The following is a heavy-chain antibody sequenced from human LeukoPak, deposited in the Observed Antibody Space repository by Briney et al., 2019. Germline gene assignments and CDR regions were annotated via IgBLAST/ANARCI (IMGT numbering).Heavy chain of an antibody. V-gene: IGHV1-8*01. CDR1: GYTFTSYD. CDR2: MNPNSGNT. CDR3: ARRRGYCSGGSCYLFGY. Sequence: GASVKVSCRASGYTFTSYDINWVRQATGQGREWMGWMNPNSGNTGYAQKFQGRVTMTRNTSISTAYMELSSLRSEDTAVYYCARRRGYCSGGSCYLFGYWGQGTLVTVS. J-gene: IGHJ4*02. D-gene: IGHD2-15*01.